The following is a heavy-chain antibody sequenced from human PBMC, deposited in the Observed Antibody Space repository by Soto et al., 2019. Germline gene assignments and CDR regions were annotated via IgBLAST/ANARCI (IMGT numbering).Heavy chain of an antibody. D-gene: IGHD3-3*01. J-gene: IGHJ4*02. Sequence: GGSLRLSCAASGFTFSSYAMSWVGQAPGKGLEWVSAISGSGGSTYYADSVKGRFTISRDNSKNTLYLQMNSLRAEDTAVYYCAKGQPPTYYDFWSGYSGLDYFDYWGQGTLVTVSS. V-gene: IGHV3-23*01. CDR3: AKGQPPTYYDFWSGYSGLDYFDY. CDR2: ISGSGGST. CDR1: GFTFSSYA.